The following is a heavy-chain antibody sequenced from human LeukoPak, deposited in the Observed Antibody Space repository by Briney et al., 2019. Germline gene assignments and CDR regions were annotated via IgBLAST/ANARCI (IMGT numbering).Heavy chain of an antibody. V-gene: IGHV4-30-2*01. Sequence: PSETLSLTCTVSGGSISSGGYYWSWIRQPPGKGLEWIGYIYHSRSTYYNPSLKSRVTISVDRSKNQFSLKLSSVTAADTAVYYCASRLPSLYWGQGTLVTVSS. CDR1: GGSISSGGYY. J-gene: IGHJ4*02. D-gene: IGHD5/OR15-5a*01. CDR3: ASRLPSLY. CDR2: IYHSRST.